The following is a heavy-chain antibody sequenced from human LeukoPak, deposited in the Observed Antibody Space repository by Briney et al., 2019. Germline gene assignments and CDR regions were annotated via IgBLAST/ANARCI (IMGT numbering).Heavy chain of an antibody. V-gene: IGHV3-48*01. J-gene: IGHJ4*02. CDR3: ARDDIVLMVYALDY. D-gene: IGHD2-8*01. CDR1: GFTFSSYS. CDR2: ISSSSSTI. Sequence: GGSLRLSCAASGFTFSSYSMNWVRQAPGKGLEWVSYISSSSSTIYYADSVKGRFTISRDNAKNSLYLQMNSPRAEDTAVYYCARDDIVLMVYALDYWGQGTLVTVSS.